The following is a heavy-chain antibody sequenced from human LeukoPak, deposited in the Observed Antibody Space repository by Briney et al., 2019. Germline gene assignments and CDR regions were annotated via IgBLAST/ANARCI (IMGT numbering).Heavy chain of an antibody. J-gene: IGHJ4*02. CDR3: ASSRGYSSSWYYFDY. D-gene: IGHD6-13*01. Sequence: ASVKVSCKASGYTFTSYGISWVRQAPGQGLEWMGWISAYNGNTNYAQKLQGRVTMTTDTSTSTAYMELRSLRSDDTAVYYCASSRGYSSSWYYFDYWGQGTLVTVSS. CDR1: GYTFTSYG. V-gene: IGHV1-18*01. CDR2: ISAYNGNT.